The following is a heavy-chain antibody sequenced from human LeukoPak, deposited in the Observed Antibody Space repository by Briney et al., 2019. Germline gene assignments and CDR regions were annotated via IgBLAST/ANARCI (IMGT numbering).Heavy chain of an antibody. Sequence: PSETLSLTCTVSGGSISSYYWSWIRQPPGKGLEWIGYINYGGSTNYNPSLKSRVTISVDTSKNQFSLKMNSVTAADTAVYYCASGTRGYVYWGQGSLVTVSS. CDR3: ASGTRGYVY. V-gene: IGHV4-59*01. D-gene: IGHD3-10*01. J-gene: IGHJ4*02. CDR2: INYGGST. CDR1: GGSISSYY.